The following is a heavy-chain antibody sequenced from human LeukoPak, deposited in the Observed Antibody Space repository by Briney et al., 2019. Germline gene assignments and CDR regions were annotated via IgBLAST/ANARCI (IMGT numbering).Heavy chain of an antibody. CDR1: GFTFSSYA. D-gene: IGHD2-15*01. CDR3: VQGSQLGSGNHPDS. CDR2: ISGSGGST. J-gene: IGHJ4*03. Sequence: PGGSLRLSCAASGFTFSSYAISWVRQAPGKGLEWVSLISGSGGSTYYADSVKGRFTISRDNCKNTLYLQMNSLRAEETAVYNTVQGSQLGSGNHPDSWGDRTPFTVSS. V-gene: IGHV3-23*01.